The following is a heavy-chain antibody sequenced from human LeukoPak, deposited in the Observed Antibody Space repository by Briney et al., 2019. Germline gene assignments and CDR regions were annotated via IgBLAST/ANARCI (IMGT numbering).Heavy chain of an antibody. D-gene: IGHD3-10*01. J-gene: IGHJ4*02. Sequence: SQTLSLTCAVSGGSISSGGYSWSWIRQPPGSGLEWIGYIYHSGSTYCNPSLKSRVTISVDRSKNQFSLKLSSVTAADTAVYYCARRIPHYYGSGSSSHYFDYWGQGTLVTVSS. CDR2: IYHSGST. CDR3: ARRIPHYYGSGSSSHYFDY. CDR1: GGSISSGGYS. V-gene: IGHV4-30-2*01.